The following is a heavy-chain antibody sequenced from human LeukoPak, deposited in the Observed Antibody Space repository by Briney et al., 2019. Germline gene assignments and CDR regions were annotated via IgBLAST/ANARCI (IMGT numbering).Heavy chain of an antibody. D-gene: IGHD1-26*01. Sequence: SETLSLTCAVYGGSFSGYYGSWIRQPPGKGLEWIGEINHSGSTNYNPSLKSRVTISVDTSKNQFSLKLSSVTAADTAVYYCARGAQWELDMVYMDVWGKGTTVTVSS. V-gene: IGHV4-34*01. CDR1: GGSFSGYY. CDR2: INHSGST. J-gene: IGHJ6*03. CDR3: ARGAQWELDMVYMDV.